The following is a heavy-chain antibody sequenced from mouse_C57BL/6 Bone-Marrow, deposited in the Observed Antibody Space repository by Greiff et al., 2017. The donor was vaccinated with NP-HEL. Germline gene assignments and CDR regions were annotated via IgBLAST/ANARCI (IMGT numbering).Heavy chain of an antibody. CDR1: GFSLSTSGMG. V-gene: IGHV8-12*01. Sequence: QVTLKESGPGILQSSQTLSLTCSFSGFSLSTSGMGVSWIRQPSGKGLEWLAHIYWDDDKRYNPSLKSRLTISKDTSRNQVFLKITSVDTADTATYYCAETPSYDYPFAYWGQGTLVTVSA. J-gene: IGHJ3*01. CDR2: IYWDDDK. CDR3: AETPSYDYPFAY. D-gene: IGHD2-4*01.